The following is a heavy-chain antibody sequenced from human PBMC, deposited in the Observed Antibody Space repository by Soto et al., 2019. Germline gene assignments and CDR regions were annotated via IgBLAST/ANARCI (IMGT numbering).Heavy chain of an antibody. J-gene: IGHJ4*02. CDR1: GFTVSNYA. Sequence: QVQLVESGGGVVQPGRSLRLSCAGSGFTVSNYAMHWVRQAPGKGLEWVAVMLSDGTNRFSDSVKGRFTVSGDNSENTVYRQKNSLTGEDTAVYYCAKSGLRFLDYFDYWGQGTLVTVSS. V-gene: IGHV3-30*18. CDR3: AKSGLRFLDYFDY. CDR2: MLSDGTNR. D-gene: IGHD4-17*01.